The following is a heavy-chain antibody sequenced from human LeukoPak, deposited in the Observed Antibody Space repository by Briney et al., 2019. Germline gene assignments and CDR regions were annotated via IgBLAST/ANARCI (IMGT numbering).Heavy chain of an antibody. D-gene: IGHD1-1*01. Sequence: SETLSLTCAVSGYSISSGYYWGWIRQPPGKGRKWIGSIYHSGSTYYNPSPKRPVTLSVDTSKNQFSLKLSSVTAAYTAVYSCASTYRVGTTGFDPWGQGTLVTVSS. V-gene: IGHV4-38-2*01. CDR1: GYSISSGYY. CDR2: IYHSGST. J-gene: IGHJ5*02. CDR3: ASTYRVGTTGFDP.